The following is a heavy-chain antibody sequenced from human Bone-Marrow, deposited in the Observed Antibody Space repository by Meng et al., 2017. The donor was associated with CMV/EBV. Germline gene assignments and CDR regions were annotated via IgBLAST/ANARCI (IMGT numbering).Heavy chain of an antibody. J-gene: IGHJ6*02. CDR3: ARDYYYYGMDV. CDR1: GYTFTSYD. CDR2: MNPNSGNT. V-gene: IGHV1-8*03. Sequence: ASEKVSCKASGYTFTSYDINWVRQATGQGLEWMGWMNPNSGNTGYAQKFQGRVTITRNTSISTAYMELSSLRAEDTAVYYCARDYYYYGMDVWGQGTTVTVSS.